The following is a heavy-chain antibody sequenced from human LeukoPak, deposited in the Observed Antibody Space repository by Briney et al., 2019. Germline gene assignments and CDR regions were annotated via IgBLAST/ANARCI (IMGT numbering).Heavy chain of an antibody. CDR1: GGSISNYY. CDR3: ARVPHYDFWSGYYYYYYMDV. Sequence: SETLSLTCTVSGGSISNYYWTWIRQPPGKGLEWIGYIYYTGSTNYNPSLKSRVTISVDTSKNQFSLKLSSVTAADTAVYYCARVPHYDFWSGYYYYYYMDVWGKGTTVTVSS. CDR2: IYYTGST. D-gene: IGHD3-3*01. V-gene: IGHV4-59*12. J-gene: IGHJ6*03.